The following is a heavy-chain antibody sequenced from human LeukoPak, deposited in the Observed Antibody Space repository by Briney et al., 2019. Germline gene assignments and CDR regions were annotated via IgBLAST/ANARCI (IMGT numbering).Heavy chain of an antibody. D-gene: IGHD1-14*01. V-gene: IGHV3-23*01. CDR2: ITGSGGST. CDR1: GFDFSSYA. J-gene: IGHJ4*02. Sequence: GGSLRLSCAASGFDFSSYAVSWVRQAPGKGLEWVSAITGSGGSTYYADSVKGRFTVSRDNPRNTLYLQMNSLRAEDTAVYYCGKGGQVFGMQPSHWGQGTLVTVSS. CDR3: GKGGQVFGMQPSH.